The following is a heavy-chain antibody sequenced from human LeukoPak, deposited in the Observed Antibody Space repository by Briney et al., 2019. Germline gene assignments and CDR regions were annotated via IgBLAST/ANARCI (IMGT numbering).Heavy chain of an antibody. D-gene: IGHD3-10*01. CDR3: ARDRLLWFGEFYPTSNWFDP. CDR1: GFTFSSYA. V-gene: IGHV3-23*01. CDR2: ISGSGGGT. J-gene: IGHJ5*02. Sequence: GGSLRLSCAASGFTFSSYAMSWVRQAPGKGLEWVSGISGSGGGTYYADSVKGRFTISRGNSENTLYLQMNSLRDEDTAVYYCARDRLLWFGEFYPTSNWFDPWGQGTLVSVSS.